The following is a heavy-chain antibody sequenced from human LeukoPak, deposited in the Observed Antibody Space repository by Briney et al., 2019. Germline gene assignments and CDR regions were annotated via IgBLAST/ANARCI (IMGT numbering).Heavy chain of an antibody. D-gene: IGHD6-19*01. CDR3: ARQKGAVAPSGFDY. J-gene: IGHJ4*02. CDR2: IYYSGST. V-gene: IGHV4-39*01. CDR1: GGSISSSSYY. Sequence: SETLSLTCTVSGGSISSSSYYWGWIRQPPGKGLEWIVSIYYSGSTYYNPSLKSRVTISVDTSKSQFSLKLSAVTAADTAVYYCARQKGAVAPSGFDYWGQGTLVTVSS.